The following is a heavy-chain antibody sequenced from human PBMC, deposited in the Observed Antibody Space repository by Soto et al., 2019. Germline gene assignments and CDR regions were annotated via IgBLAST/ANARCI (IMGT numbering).Heavy chain of an antibody. CDR3: ARTWLSDGCYYYNMDV. CDR1: GGTFSNYA. CDR2: IIPIFNTA. D-gene: IGHD3-22*01. Sequence: SVKVTCKASGGTFSNYAFTWVRQAPGQGLEWMGGIIPIFNTANYAQNFQGRVTITADESTTTAFMELSSLRSEDTAVYYCARTWLSDGCYYYNMDVWGQGNTVTVSS. J-gene: IGHJ6*02. V-gene: IGHV1-69*13.